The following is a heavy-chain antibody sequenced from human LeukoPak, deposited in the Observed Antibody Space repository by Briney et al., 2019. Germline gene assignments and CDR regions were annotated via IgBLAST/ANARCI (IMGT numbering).Heavy chain of an antibody. D-gene: IGHD1-1*01. CDR1: GFTFSSYS. V-gene: IGHV3-21*01. CDR3: ARDKASRTRYNWFDP. Sequence: GGSLRLSCAASGFTFSSYSVNWVRQAPGKGLEWVSSISSSSSYIYYADSVKGRFTISRDSAKNSLYLQVNSLRAEDTAVYYCARDKASRTRYNWFDPWGQGTLVTVSS. J-gene: IGHJ5*02. CDR2: ISSSSSYI.